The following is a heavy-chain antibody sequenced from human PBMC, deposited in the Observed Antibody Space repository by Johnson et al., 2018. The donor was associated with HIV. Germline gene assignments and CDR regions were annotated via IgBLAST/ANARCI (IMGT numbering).Heavy chain of an antibody. Sequence: QVQLVESGGVVVQPARSLRPSCTASGFTFSSYGIHSVRLAPGKGLEWVALIWYDGSNKYYADSVKGRFTISRDNSKNTLYLQMNSLRAEDTAVYYCARWIQLWVAFDIWGQGTMVTVST. J-gene: IGHJ3*02. CDR3: ARWIQLWVAFDI. V-gene: IGHV3-33*01. CDR2: IWYDGSNK. CDR1: GFTFSSYG. D-gene: IGHD5-18*01.